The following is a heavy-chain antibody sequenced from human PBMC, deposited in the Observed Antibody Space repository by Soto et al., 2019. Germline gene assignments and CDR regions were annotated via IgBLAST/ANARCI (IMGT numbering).Heavy chain of an antibody. V-gene: IGHV3-74*01. J-gene: IGHJ4*02. CDR1: GFTFTTYW. D-gene: IGHD2-15*01. CDR3: TGETFGARDY. CDR2: INPEETTA. Sequence: DVQLVESGGGLVQPGGSLRLSCAASGFTFTTYWMHWVRQAPGKGLVWVSRINPEETTATYADSVEGRFTISSDNAKNTLYLEMNSLRAEDTAVYYCTGETFGARDYWGQGTLVTVSS.